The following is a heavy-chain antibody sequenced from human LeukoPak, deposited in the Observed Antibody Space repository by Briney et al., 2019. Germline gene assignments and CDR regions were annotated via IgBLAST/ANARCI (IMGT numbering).Heavy chain of an antibody. CDR2: ISSSSIYI. CDR3: ARDKIVGPTRFDY. D-gene: IGHD1-26*01. V-gene: IGHV3-21*01. J-gene: IGHJ4*02. Sequence: PGGSLRLSCAASGFTFSSYSMNWVRQAPGKGLEWVSSISSSSIYIYYADSVKGRFTISRDNAKNSLYLQMNSLRAEDTAVYYCARDKIVGPTRFDYWGQGILVTVSS. CDR1: GFTFSSYS.